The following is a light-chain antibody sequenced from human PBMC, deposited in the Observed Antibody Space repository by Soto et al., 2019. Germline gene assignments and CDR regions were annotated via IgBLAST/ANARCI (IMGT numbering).Light chain of an antibody. CDR3: QQYSALPMT. Sequence: VLTQYPGTLSMSPGARDTLSCRASQTLSPNYVAWSQQKPGHPPRLLIYCSSKRATGIPDRFSGSGSGTDFTLTISRLEPDDFGVYFCQQYSALPMTFGQGTRLAIK. V-gene: IGKV3-20*01. CDR1: QTLSPNY. J-gene: IGKJ5*01. CDR2: CSS.